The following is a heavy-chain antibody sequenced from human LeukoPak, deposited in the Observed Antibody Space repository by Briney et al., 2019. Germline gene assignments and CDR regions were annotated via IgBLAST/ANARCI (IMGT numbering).Heavy chain of an antibody. D-gene: IGHD1-1*01. V-gene: IGHV4-34*01. CDR2: IHYSGSN. J-gene: IGHJ2*01. CDR3: ARGRPGTGKYYFDL. Sequence: PSETLSLTCAVYGGSYSCYYWSWIRQPPGKGLEWVGEIHYSGSNNYKPSLKSRATILGDTSKNQISLKLTSVTAADTALYYCARGRPGTGKYYFDLWGRGTLVTVSS. CDR1: GGSYSCYY.